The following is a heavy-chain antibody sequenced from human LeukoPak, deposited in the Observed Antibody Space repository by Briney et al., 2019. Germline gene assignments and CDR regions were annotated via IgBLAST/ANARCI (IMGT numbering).Heavy chain of an antibody. Sequence: PSETLSLTCSVSGGSIKSYYWSWLRQPAGKGLEWIGRIYSNGITDYNPSLTSRVSMSVDTSKSQFSLRVGSVTAADTAVYYCARGPGSATGEAFDSWGQGALVTVFS. D-gene: IGHD1-14*01. V-gene: IGHV4-4*07. J-gene: IGHJ4*02. CDR1: GGSIKSYY. CDR2: IYSNGIT. CDR3: ARGPGSATGEAFDS.